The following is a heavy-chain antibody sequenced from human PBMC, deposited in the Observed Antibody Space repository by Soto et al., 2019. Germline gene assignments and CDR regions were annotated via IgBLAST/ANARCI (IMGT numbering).Heavy chain of an antibody. CDR3: ARDFSPFIEAAATNWFDP. V-gene: IGHV1-18*01. Sequence: GASVKVSCKASGYTFTSYGISWVRQTPGQGLEWMGWISAYNGNTNYAQKLQGRVTMTTDTSTSTAYMEISSLRSDDTDVYYFARDFSPFIEAAATNWFDPWGQGTLVTVSS. CDR1: GYTFTSYG. CDR2: ISAYNGNT. D-gene: IGHD2-15*01. J-gene: IGHJ5*02.